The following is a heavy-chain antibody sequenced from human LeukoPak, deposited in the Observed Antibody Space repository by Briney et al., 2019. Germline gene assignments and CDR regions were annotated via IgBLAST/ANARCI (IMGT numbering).Heavy chain of an antibody. CDR1: GGSISSYY. CDR3: ARERGYSSSWYGEFDP. J-gene: IGHJ5*02. D-gene: IGHD6-13*01. CDR2: IYYSGST. V-gene: IGHV4-59*01. Sequence: SETLSLTCTASGGSISSYYWSWIRQPPGKGLEWIGYIYYSGSTNYNPSLKSRVTISVDTSKNQFSLKLSSVTAADTAVYYCARERGYSSSWYGEFDPWGQGTLVTVSS.